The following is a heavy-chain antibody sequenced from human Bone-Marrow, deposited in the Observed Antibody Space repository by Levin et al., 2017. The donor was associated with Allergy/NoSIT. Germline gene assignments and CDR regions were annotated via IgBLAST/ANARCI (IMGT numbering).Heavy chain of an antibody. CDR1: GFTFSSYS. CDR3: ASDFWSEEGYYYYYGMDG. CDR2: ISSSSSTI. Sequence: GGSPRLSCAASGFTFSSYSMNWVRQAPGKGLEWVSYISSSSSTIYYADSVKGRFTISRDNAKNSLYLQMNSLRAEDTAVYYCASDFWSEEGYYYYYGMDGWGQGTTVTVSS. J-gene: IGHJ6*02. D-gene: IGHD3-3*01. V-gene: IGHV3-48*01.